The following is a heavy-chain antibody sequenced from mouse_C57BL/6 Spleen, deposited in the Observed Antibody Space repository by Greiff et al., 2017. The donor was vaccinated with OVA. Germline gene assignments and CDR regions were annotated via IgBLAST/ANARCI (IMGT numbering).Heavy chain of an antibody. J-gene: IGHJ1*03. Sequence: QVTLKVSGPGILQPSQTLSLTCSFSGFSLSTFGMGVGWLRQPSGKGLEWLAHIWWDDDKYYNPALKSRLTISKDTSKNQVFLKIANVDTADTATDYCARIRYGSSHWYFDVWGTGTTVTVSS. D-gene: IGHD1-1*01. CDR1: GFSLSTFGMG. V-gene: IGHV8-8*01. CDR2: IWWDDDK. CDR3: ARIRYGSSHWYFDV.